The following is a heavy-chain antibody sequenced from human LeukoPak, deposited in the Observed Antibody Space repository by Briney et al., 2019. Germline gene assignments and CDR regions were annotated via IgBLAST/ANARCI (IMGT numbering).Heavy chain of an antibody. V-gene: IGHV1-18*01. D-gene: IGHD6-13*01. Sequence: GASVKVSCKASGYTFTSYTMHWVRQAPGQGLEWMGWISAYNGNTNYAQKLQGRVTMTTDTSTSTAYMELRSLRSDDTAVYYCARVGYRVYRYYYYYMDVWGKGTTVTVSS. J-gene: IGHJ6*03. CDR3: ARVGYRVYRYYYYYMDV. CDR1: GYTFTSYT. CDR2: ISAYNGNT.